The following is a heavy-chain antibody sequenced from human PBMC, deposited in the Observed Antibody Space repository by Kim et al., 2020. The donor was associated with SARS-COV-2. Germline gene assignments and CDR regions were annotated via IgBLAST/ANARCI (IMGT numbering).Heavy chain of an antibody. Sequence: GGSLRLSCSASGFTFSSYAMHWVRQAPGKGLEYVSAISSNGGSTYYADSVKGRFTISRDNSKNTLYLQMSSLRAEDTAVYYCVNGVGATRIHAFDIWGQGTMVTVSS. CDR3: VNGVGATRIHAFDI. J-gene: IGHJ3*02. V-gene: IGHV3-64D*09. D-gene: IGHD1-26*01. CDR2: ISSNGGST. CDR1: GFTFSSYA.